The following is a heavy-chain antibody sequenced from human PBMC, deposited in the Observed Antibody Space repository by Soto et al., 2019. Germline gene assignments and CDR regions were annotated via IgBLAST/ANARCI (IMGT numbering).Heavy chain of an antibody. V-gene: IGHV1-18*01. CDR1: GDTFSSYG. D-gene: IGHD1-26*01. J-gene: IGHJ5*02. CDR3: ARDRDQWDQKYCHP. Sequence: QVQLVQSGAEVKNPGASVKVSCKASGDTFSSYGISWVRQAPGQGLEWMGWISAHRGNTNYAQKFRGRVTMTTDTATSTVYRELRSLREDDTAVYYCARDRDQWDQKYCHPWGQGTLVTVSS. CDR2: ISAHRGNT.